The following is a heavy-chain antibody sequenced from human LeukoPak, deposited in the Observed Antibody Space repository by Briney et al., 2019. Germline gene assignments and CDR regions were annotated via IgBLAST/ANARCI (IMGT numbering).Heavy chain of an antibody. CDR2: IRSNSDGGTI. Sequence: PGRSLRLSCAASGFTFSSYAPHWVRQAPGKGLEWVGRIRSNSDGGTIDYAAPVKGRFTLSRDDSKTTLYLQMNSLQTEDTAVYYCATDFYDSTWGQGTLVTVSS. J-gene: IGHJ5*02. V-gene: IGHV3-15*07. D-gene: IGHD3-22*01. CDR3: ATDFYDST. CDR1: GFTFSSYA.